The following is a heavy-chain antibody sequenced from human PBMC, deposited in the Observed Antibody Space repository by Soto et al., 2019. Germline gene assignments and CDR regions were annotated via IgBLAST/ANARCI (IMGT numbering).Heavy chain of an antibody. D-gene: IGHD5-18*01. CDR3: APMKRGDGYKAFDY. CDR1: GFSLSNARMG. Sequence: QVTLKESGPVLVKPTETLTLTCTVSGFSLSNARMGVSWIRQPPGKALEWLAHIFSNDEKSYSTSLKSRLTFSKDTSKSQVLLTMTNMDPVDSATYYCAPMKRGDGYKAFDYWGQGTRVTVSP. V-gene: IGHV2-26*01. CDR2: IFSNDEK. J-gene: IGHJ4*02.